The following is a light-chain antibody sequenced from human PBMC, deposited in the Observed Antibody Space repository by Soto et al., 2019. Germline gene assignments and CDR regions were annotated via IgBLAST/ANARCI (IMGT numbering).Light chain of an antibody. J-gene: IGLJ1*01. V-gene: IGLV2-14*01. CDR2: DVS. Sequence: QSALTQPASVSGSPGQSITISCTGTSSDVGGYNYVSWYQQYPGKAPKLMIYDVSNRPSGVSNRFSGSKSGNTASLTISGLQAEVESDYYCSSYTGSSTYVFGTGTKLTVL. CDR1: SSDVGGYNY. CDR3: SSYTGSSTYV.